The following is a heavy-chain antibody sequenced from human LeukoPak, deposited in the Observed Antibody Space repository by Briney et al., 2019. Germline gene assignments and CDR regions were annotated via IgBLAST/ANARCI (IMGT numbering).Heavy chain of an antibody. CDR3: AKDPGKEDSYYYYIDV. D-gene: IGHD3-10*01. V-gene: IGHV3-30*02. Sequence: QAGGSLRLSCAASGFTFSSYGMHWVRQAPDKGLEWVAFIRYDGSNRQYANSVEGRFTISRDNSRNTLFLQMNSLGAGDSAVYYCAKDPGKEDSYYYYIDVWGKGTTVTVSS. CDR1: GFTFSSYG. J-gene: IGHJ6*03. CDR2: IRYDGSNR.